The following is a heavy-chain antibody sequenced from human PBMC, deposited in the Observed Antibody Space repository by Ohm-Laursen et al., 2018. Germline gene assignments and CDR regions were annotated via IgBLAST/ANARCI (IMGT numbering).Heavy chain of an antibody. CDR1: GFTFDDYA. Sequence: SLRLSCTASGFTFDDYAMHWVRQAPGKGLEWVSGINWNSGSIGYVDSVKGRFTISRDNAKNSLYLQMNSLRAEDTALYYCAKGNPPYYYYAMDVWGQGTTVTVSS. J-gene: IGHJ6*02. CDR2: INWNSGSI. V-gene: IGHV3-9*01. CDR3: AKGNPPYYYYAMDV.